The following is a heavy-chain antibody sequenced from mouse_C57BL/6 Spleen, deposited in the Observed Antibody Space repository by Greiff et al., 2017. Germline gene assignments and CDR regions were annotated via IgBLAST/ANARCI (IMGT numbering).Heavy chain of an antibody. V-gene: IGHV1-80*01. CDR2: IYPGDGDT. CDR3: ARGDRPSVPGFAY. D-gene: IGHD5-1*01. CDR1: GYAFSSYW. Sequence: QVQLKQSGAELVKPGASVKISCKASGYAFSSYWMNWVKQRPGKGLEWIGQIYPGDGDTNYNGKFKGKATLTADKSSSTAYMQLSSLTSEDSAVYFCARGDRPSVPGFAYWGQGTLVTVSA. J-gene: IGHJ3*01.